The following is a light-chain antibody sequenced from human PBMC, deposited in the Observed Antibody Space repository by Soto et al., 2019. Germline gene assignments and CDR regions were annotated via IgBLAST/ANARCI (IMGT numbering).Light chain of an antibody. V-gene: IGLV3-25*03. CDR1: ALPKQF. J-gene: IGLJ3*02. CDR3: LSADSSGTYRV. CDR2: KDS. Sequence: SYELTQPPSVSLSPGQTARITCSGDALPKQFACWYQQKPGQAPVLVISKDSERTSGIPERFSGSSSGTTVTLTISGVQAEDEADYYCLSADSSGTYRVFGGGTKLTVL.